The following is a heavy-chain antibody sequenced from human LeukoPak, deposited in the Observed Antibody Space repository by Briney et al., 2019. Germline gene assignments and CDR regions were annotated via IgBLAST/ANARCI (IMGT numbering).Heavy chain of an antibody. CDR1: GYSISSGYY. J-gene: IGHJ5*02. Sequence: SETLSLTCTVSGYSISSGYYWGWIRQPPGKGLEWIGSIYHSGSTYYNPSLKSRVTISVDTSKNQFSLKLTSVTAADTAVYYCARVTIFEARFDPWGQGTLVTVSS. CDR2: IYHSGST. D-gene: IGHD3-3*01. CDR3: ARVTIFEARFDP. V-gene: IGHV4-38-2*02.